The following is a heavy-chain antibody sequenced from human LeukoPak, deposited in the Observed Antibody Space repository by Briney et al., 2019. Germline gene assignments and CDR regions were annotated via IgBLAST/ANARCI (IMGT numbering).Heavy chain of an antibody. CDR3: AGEESSAWSH. CDR2: INQTGSEK. V-gene: IGHV3-7*01. CDR1: GFTFSNYW. J-gene: IGHJ4*02. D-gene: IGHD6-19*01. Sequence: GGSLRLSCAASGFTFSNYWMSWVRQAPGKGLERVANINQTGSEKYNVDSVKGRFTISRDNAKNSLFLQMNSLRAEDTAVYYCAGEESSAWSHWGQGTLVTVSS.